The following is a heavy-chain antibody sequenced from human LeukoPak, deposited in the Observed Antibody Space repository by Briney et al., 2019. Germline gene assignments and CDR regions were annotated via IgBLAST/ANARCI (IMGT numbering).Heavy chain of an antibody. CDR2: ISNSGERA. J-gene: IGHJ4*02. V-gene: IGHV3-23*01. CDR3: TRDTGCSGGTCYSFYDY. CDR1: GFTFSNYA. D-gene: IGHD2-15*01. Sequence: PGGSLRLSCAASGFTFSNYAISWVRQAPGKGLEWVSAISNSGERAYYADSVKGRFTISRDNAKNSLYLQMNSLRAEDTAVYYCTRDTGCSGGTCYSFYDYWGQGTLVTVSS.